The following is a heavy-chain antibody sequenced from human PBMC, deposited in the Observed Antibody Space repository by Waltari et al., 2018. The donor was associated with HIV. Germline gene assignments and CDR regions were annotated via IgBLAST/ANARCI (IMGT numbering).Heavy chain of an antibody. D-gene: IGHD3-22*01. CDR1: GFTFSSYS. CDR2: SSSSSIYI. V-gene: IGHV3-21*01. CDR3: ARQDSSGGNYYYGMDV. J-gene: IGHJ6*02. Sequence: EVQLVESGGGLVKPGGSLRLSCAASGFTFSSYSMNWVRQAPGKGLGLVSSSSSSSIYISYADAVKGRFTSSRDNAKNSLYLQMNSRRAEDTAVYYCARQDSSGGNYYYGMDVWGQGTTVTVSS.